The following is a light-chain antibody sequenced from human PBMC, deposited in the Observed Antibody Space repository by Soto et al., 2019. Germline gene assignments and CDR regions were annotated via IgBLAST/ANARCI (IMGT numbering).Light chain of an antibody. CDR1: QSFSSTY. Sequence: EIVLTQSPGTLSLSPGERATLSCRASQSFSSTYLAWYQQKPGQAPRLLIYGASSRATGIPDRFSDSGSGTDCTLTISRLEPEDFAVYYCQLYSRSPRQITFGQGTRREIK. V-gene: IGKV3-20*01. CDR3: QLYSRSPRQIT. J-gene: IGKJ5*01. CDR2: GAS.